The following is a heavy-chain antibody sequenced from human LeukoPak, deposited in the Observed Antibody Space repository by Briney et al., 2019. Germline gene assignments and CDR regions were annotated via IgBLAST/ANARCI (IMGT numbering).Heavy chain of an antibody. V-gene: IGHV3-30*04. CDR2: VSYDATKT. D-gene: IGHD6-19*01. Sequence: GGSLRLSCTASGFTFTNCAINWVRQGPGKGLEWVALVSYDATKTFYADSVKGRFTISRDNSKNTVYLHMDGLRVDDTAVYYCARDSHATGWGHFDYWGLGTLVTVSS. J-gene: IGHJ4*02. CDR1: GFTFTNCA. CDR3: ARDSHATGWGHFDY.